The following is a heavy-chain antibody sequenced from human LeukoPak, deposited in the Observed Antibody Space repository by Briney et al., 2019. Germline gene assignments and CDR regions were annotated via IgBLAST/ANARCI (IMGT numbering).Heavy chain of an antibody. D-gene: IGHD5-18*01. Sequence: SSVTLSLTCTVSGGSISSGGYYWSWIRQPPGKGLEWIGYIYHSGSTYYNPSLKSRVTILVDTSKNQFSLNLSSVTAADTAVYYCARDICGYNYGCFDSWGQGTLVTVSS. CDR1: GGSISSGGYY. CDR2: IYHSGST. J-gene: IGHJ4*02. V-gene: IGHV4-30-2*01. CDR3: ARDICGYNYGCFDS.